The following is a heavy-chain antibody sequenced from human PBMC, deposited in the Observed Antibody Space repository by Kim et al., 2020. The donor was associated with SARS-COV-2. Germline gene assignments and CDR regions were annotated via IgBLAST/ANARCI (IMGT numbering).Heavy chain of an antibody. V-gene: IGHV3-23*01. CDR1: GFTFINYA. Sequence: GGSLRLSCAASGFTFINYAMGWVRQAPGKGLEWVSGISGSGHKTFYPDSVKGRFTITRDNSQNTLYLQMKRVTAEDTAVYYCAREDYNDWRWGVFDYWGQGTLVTVSS. D-gene: IGHD4-17*01. CDR2: ISGSGHKT. CDR3: AREDYNDWRWGVFDY. J-gene: IGHJ4*02.